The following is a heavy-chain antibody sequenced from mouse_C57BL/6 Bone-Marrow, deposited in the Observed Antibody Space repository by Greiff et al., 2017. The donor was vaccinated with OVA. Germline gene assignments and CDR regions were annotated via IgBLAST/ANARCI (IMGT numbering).Heavy chain of an antibody. V-gene: IGHV1-59*01. D-gene: IGHD2-10*02. CDR2: IDPSDSYT. J-gene: IGHJ4*01. Sequence: QVQLQPPGAELVRPGTSVKLSCKASGYTFTSYWMHWVKQRPGQGLEWIGVIDPSDSYTNYNQKFKGKATLTVDTSSSTAYMQRSSLTSEDAAVYYCARRGVPYDMDYWGQGTSVTAAS. CDR3: ARRGVPYDMDY. CDR1: GYTFTSYW.